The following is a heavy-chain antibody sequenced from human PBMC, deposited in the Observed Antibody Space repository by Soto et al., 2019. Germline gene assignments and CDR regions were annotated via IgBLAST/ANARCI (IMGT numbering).Heavy chain of an antibody. D-gene: IGHD2-2*01. CDR3: ARLGEYYQSLDP. J-gene: IGHJ5*02. CDR1: GSSMNNNDW. CDR2: ISHVGHT. Sequence: PSETLSLTCAVSGSSMNNNDWWSWVRQAPGKGLEWIGEISHVGHTNYSPFFKSRGTISIDRSTKQLSLTVTSVTAADTAVYYCARLGEYYQSLDPWGQGTLVTVSS. V-gene: IGHV4-4*02.